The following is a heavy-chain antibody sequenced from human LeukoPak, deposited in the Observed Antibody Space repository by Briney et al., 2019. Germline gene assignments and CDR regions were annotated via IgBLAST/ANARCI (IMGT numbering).Heavy chain of an antibody. D-gene: IGHD6-19*01. CDR3: ARDQWLVPRGVDY. V-gene: IGHV1-18*01. CDR1: GYTFTSYG. Sequence: GASVKVSCKASGYTFTSYGISWVRQALGQGLEWMGWISGYNGNTNYAQKFQGRVTMTTDTSTSTAYMELRSLRSDDTAVYYCARDQWLVPRGVDYWGEGTLVTVSS. J-gene: IGHJ4*02. CDR2: ISGYNGNT.